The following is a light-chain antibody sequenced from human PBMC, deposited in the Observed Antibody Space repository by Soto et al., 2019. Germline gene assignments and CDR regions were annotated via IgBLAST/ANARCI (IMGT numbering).Light chain of an antibody. CDR1: SSDIGGYNY. Sequence: QSALTQPRSVSGSPGQSVAISCTGTSSDIGGYNYVSWYQQHPGKAPKLMIYDVSKRPSGVPDRFSGSKSDNTASLTVSGLQAEDEADYYCCSYAGGLVFDGGTKLTVL. CDR3: CSYAGGLV. J-gene: IGLJ2*01. V-gene: IGLV2-11*01. CDR2: DVS.